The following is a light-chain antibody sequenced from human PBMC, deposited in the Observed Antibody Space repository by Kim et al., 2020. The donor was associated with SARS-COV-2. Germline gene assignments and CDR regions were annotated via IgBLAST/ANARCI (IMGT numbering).Light chain of an antibody. V-gene: IGKV1-39*01. CDR2: SAS. CDR3: QQSYFIPYT. J-gene: IGKJ2*01. CDR1: QNVANF. Sequence: DIQMTQSPSSLFASVGDRVTITCRASQNVANFLNWYQQSPGKAPKLLIYSASSLQSGVPSRFSGSGSVTDFTLTISSLQPEDFATYFCQQSYFIPYTFGQGTKLEI.